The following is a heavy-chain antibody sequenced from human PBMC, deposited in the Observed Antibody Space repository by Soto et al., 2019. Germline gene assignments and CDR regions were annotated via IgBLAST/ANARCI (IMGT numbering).Heavy chain of an antibody. CDR2: INPSSDNT. Sequence: ASVKVSCKASGYTFTSYYMHWVRQAPGQGLEWMGIINPSSDNTNYAENLKGRVTITRDTATSTVYMELSSLRAEDTAVYCCARGFYDRGGTLDYWGQGTLVTVSS. CDR1: GYTFTSYY. V-gene: IGHV1-46*04. CDR3: ARGFYDRGGTLDY. D-gene: IGHD1-7*01. J-gene: IGHJ4*02.